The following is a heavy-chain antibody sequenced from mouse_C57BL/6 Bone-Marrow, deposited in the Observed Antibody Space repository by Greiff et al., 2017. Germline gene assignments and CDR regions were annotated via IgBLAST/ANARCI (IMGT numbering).Heavy chain of an antibody. J-gene: IGHJ2*01. D-gene: IGHD1-1*01. CDR2: IDPSDSYT. CDR3: ARDTDYYGSSSSYNFDY. CDR1: GYTFTSYW. Sequence: QVQLQQPGAELVRPGTSVKLSCKASGYTFTSYWMHWVKQRPGQGLEWIGVIDPSDSYTNYNQKFKGKATLTVDTSSSTAYMQLSSLTSEDSAVYYCARDTDYYGSSSSYNFDYWGQGTTLTVSS. V-gene: IGHV1-59*01.